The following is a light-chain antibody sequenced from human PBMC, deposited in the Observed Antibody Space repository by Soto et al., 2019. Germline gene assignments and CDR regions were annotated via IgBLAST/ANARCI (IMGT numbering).Light chain of an antibody. J-gene: IGLJ2*01. CDR2: DVS. CDR3: SSYTSSRDVV. Sequence: QSVLTQPASVSGSPGQSITISCTGTSSDVGGYNYVSWYQQHPGKAPKLIIYDVSNRPSGVSNRFSGSKSGNMASLTISGLQAEDEADYYCSSYTSSRDVVFGGGTKVTVL. CDR1: SSDVGGYNY. V-gene: IGLV2-14*03.